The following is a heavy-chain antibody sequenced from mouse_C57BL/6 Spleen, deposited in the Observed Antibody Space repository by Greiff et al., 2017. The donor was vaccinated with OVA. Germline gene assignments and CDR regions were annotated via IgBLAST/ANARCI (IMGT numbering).Heavy chain of an antibody. J-gene: IGHJ1*03. CDR2: IDPETGGT. Sequence: VQLQQSGAELVRPGASVTLSCKASGYTFTDYEMHWVKQTPVHGLEWIGAIDPETGGTAYNQKFKGKAILTADKSSSTAYMELRSLTSEDSAVYCCTRDYGSSFPDWYFDVWGTGTTVTVSS. V-gene: IGHV1-15*01. D-gene: IGHD1-1*01. CDR3: TRDYGSSFPDWYFDV. CDR1: GYTFTDYE.